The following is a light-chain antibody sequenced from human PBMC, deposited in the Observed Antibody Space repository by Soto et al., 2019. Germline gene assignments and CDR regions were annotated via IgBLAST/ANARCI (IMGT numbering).Light chain of an antibody. CDR3: CSSAGSYTFV. V-gene: IGLV2-11*01. Sequence: QSALTQPRSVSGSPGQSVTISCTGTSSDVGGSNHVSWYQHHPGKAPKLMIYDVSKWPSGVPDRFSGSKSGNTASLTISGLQDEDEADYYCCSSAGSYTFVFGTGTKLTVL. CDR1: SSDVGGSNH. CDR2: DVS. J-gene: IGLJ1*01.